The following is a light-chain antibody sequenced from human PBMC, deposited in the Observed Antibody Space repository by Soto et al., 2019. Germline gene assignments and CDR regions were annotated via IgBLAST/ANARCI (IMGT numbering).Light chain of an antibody. CDR1: SSDVGGYDY. CDR2: DIS. CDR3: SSYTSSSTLV. V-gene: IGLV2-14*01. J-gene: IGLJ1*01. Sequence: QSALTQPASVSGSPGQSITISCTGTSSDVGGYDYVSWYHQHPGKAPKLLIYDISNRPSGVSNRFSGSKSGNTASLTISGLQADDEADYYCSSYTSSSTLVFGTGTKLTVL.